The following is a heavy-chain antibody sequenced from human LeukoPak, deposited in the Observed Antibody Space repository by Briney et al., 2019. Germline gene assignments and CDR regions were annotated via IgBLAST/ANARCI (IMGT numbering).Heavy chain of an antibody. CDR2: MNPNSGNT. D-gene: IGHD2-21*02. CDR1: GYTFTSYG. V-gene: IGHV1-8*02. J-gene: IGHJ4*02. CDR3: ARADVVVTGMVDY. Sequence: GGSVKVSCKASGYTFTSYGISWVRQAPGQGLELMGWMNPNSGNTGYAQKFQGRVTMTRNTSISTAYMELSSLRSEDTAVYYCARADVVVTGMVDYWGQGTLVTVSS.